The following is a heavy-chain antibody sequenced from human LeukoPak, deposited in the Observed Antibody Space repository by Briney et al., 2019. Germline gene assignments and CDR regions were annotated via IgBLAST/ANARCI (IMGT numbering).Heavy chain of an antibody. CDR3: AKRRGLELTFYYYMDV. CDR2: IYSGGNT. CDR1: GFTVSSNS. J-gene: IGHJ6*03. Sequence: PGGSLRLSCTVSGFTVSSNSMSWVRQAPGKGLEWVSFIYSGGNTHYSDSVKGRFTISRDNSKNTLYLQMNSLRAEDTAVYYCAKRRGLELTFYYYMDVWGKGTTVTVSS. D-gene: IGHD1-7*01. V-gene: IGHV3-53*01.